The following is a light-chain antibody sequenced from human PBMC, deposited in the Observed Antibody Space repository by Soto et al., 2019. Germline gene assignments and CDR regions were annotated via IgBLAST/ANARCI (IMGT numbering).Light chain of an antibody. CDR3: QQYNNWPLA. CDR2: ATS. J-gene: IGKJ4*01. V-gene: IGKV3-15*01. CDR1: QRVSSN. Sequence: EIVMTQSPATLSVSPGERATLSCRASQRVSSNLAWYQQKPGQAPRLLIYATSTRATGIPARFSGTGSGTEFTLTISSLQSEDFAVYYCQQYNNWPLALGGGTKVEIK.